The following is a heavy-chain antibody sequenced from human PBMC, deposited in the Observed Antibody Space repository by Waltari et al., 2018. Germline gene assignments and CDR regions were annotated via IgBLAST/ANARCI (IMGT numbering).Heavy chain of an antibody. J-gene: IGHJ3*02. V-gene: IGHV4-34*01. CDR1: GGSFSGYY. CDR2: INHSGST. CDR3: ARERERWPDDAFDI. Sequence: QVQLQQWGAGLLKPSETLSLTCAVYGGSFSGYYWSWIRQPPGKGLEWIGEINHSGSTNYNPSLKSRVTISVDTSKNQFSLKLSSVTAADTAVYYCARERERWPDDAFDIWGQGTMVTVSS.